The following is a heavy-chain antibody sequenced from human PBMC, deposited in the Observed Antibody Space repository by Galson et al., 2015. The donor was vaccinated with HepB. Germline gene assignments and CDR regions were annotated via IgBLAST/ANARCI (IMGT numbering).Heavy chain of an antibody. Sequence: SVKVSCKASGGTFGRYAISWVRQAPGQGLEWMGGIIPIFGTANYAQKFQGRVTISADESTSTAYMEVSSLRSEDTAVYYCARGYDSGSYYYHYWGQGTLVTVSS. CDR3: ARGYDSGSYYYHY. CDR1: GGTFGRYA. V-gene: IGHV1-69*13. D-gene: IGHD3-10*01. CDR2: IIPIFGTA. J-gene: IGHJ4*02.